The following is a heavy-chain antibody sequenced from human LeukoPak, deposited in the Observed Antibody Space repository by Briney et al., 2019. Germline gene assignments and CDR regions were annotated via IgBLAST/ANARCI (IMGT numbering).Heavy chain of an antibody. Sequence: ASVKVSCKASGYTFTNYFMHWVRQAPGQGLEWMGIINPRGGSTGYAQKFQGRITMTTDMSTRTVYMELSSLESEDTAVYYCARRDCVGDCYSNWFDPWGQGTLVTVSS. J-gene: IGHJ5*02. CDR1: GYTFTNYF. CDR2: INPRGGST. V-gene: IGHV1-46*01. CDR3: ARRDCVGDCYSNWFDP. D-gene: IGHD2-21*02.